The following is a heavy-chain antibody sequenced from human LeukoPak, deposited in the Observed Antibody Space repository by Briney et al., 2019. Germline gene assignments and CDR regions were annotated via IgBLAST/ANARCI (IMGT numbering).Heavy chain of an antibody. CDR1: GGSISSYY. CDR3: ARLTYSNSSPFDY. D-gene: IGHD6-6*01. J-gene: IGHJ4*02. V-gene: IGHV4-4*09. CDR2: IYTSGTT. Sequence: SETLSLTCTVSGGSISSYYWSWIRQPPGKGLEWIGYIYTSGTTNYNPSLKSRVTISVDTSKNQFSLILSSVTAADTAVYYCARLTYSNSSPFDYWGQGTLVTVSS.